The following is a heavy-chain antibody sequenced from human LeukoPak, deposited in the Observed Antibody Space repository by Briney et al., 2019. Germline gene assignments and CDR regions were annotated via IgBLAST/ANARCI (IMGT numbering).Heavy chain of an antibody. Sequence: KPSETLSLTCTVSGGSISSYYWSWIRQPPGKGLEWIGYIYYSGNTNYNPSLRSRVTISVDTSKNQFSLKLISLTAADTAVYYCARHVPLSPHGFDYWGQGILFTVSS. V-gene: IGHV4-59*08. J-gene: IGHJ4*02. CDR2: IYYSGNT. D-gene: IGHD4-17*01. CDR3: ARHVPLSPHGFDY. CDR1: GGSISSYY.